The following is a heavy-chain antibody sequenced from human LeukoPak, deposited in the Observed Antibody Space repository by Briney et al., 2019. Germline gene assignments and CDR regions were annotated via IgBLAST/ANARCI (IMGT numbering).Heavy chain of an antibody. CDR2: INHSGST. CDR3: ARGSCWSNADGMDV. Sequence: SETLSLTCAVYGGSFCGYYWSWIRQPPGKGLEWIGEINHSGSTKYNPSLKSRVTISVDTSKNQFSLKLSTVTAADTAVYYCARGSCWSNADGMDVWGQGTTVTVSS. D-gene: IGHD6-13*01. J-gene: IGHJ6*02. V-gene: IGHV4-34*01. CDR1: GGSFCGYY.